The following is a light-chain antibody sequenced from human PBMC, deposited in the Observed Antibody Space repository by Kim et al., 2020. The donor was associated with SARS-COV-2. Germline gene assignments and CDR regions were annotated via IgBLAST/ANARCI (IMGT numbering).Light chain of an antibody. J-gene: IGKJ5*01. CDR1: QDIRND. CDR3: LQHNTYPIT. CDR2: GAS. V-gene: IGKV1-17*01. Sequence: ASVGNRVPITCRASQDIRNDLGWYQQNPGRAPKRLIYGASSLQSGVPSRFSGSGSGTEFTLTISSLQPEDFATYFCLQHNTYPITFGQGTRLEIK.